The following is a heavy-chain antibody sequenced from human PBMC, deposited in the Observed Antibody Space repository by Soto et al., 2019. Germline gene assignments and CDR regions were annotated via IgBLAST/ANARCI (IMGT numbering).Heavy chain of an antibody. D-gene: IGHD1-26*01. J-gene: IGHJ6*02. CDR1: GFTFSSYS. Sequence: VGSLRLSCAASGFTFSSYSMNWVRQAPGKGLEWVSSISSSSSYIYYADSVKGRFTISRDNAKNSLYLQMNSLRAEDTAVYYCAREYSGSYHYCYYGMDVWGQGTTVTVSS. CDR2: ISSSSSYI. V-gene: IGHV3-21*01. CDR3: AREYSGSYHYCYYGMDV.